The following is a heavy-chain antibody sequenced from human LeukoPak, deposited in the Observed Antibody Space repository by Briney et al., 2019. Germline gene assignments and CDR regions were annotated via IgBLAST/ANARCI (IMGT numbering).Heavy chain of an antibody. V-gene: IGHV4-59*08. CDR3: ARLKRFGDPYGMDV. J-gene: IGHJ6*02. CDR1: GGSISSHY. Sequence: SETLSLTCTVSGGSISSHYWSWIRQPPGKGLEWIGYIYYSGSTNYNPSLKSRVTTSVDTSKNQFSLKLSSVTAADTAVYYRARLKRFGDPYGMDVWGQGTTVTVSS. D-gene: IGHD3-10*01. CDR2: IYYSGST.